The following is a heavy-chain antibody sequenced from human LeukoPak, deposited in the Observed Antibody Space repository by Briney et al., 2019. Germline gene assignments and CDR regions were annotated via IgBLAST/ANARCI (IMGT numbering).Heavy chain of an antibody. D-gene: IGHD5-24*01. V-gene: IGHV3-30*03. CDR3: AREFGHNRWYFDY. CDR1: GFTFRTYS. J-gene: IGHJ4*02. CDR2: VSADGRTQ. Sequence: GGSLRLSCAAFGFTFRTYSIHWVRQAPGKGLEWVTVVSADGRTQLYSDSVKGRFTVSRDNSLNTLHLQMNSLKTEDTAVYYYAREFGHNRWYFDYWGQGALVTVSS.